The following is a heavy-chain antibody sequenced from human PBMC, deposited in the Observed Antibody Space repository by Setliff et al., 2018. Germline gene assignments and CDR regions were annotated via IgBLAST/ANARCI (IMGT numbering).Heavy chain of an antibody. D-gene: IGHD3-3*01. V-gene: IGHV4-59*01. J-gene: IGHJ6*03. CDR3: VRMSGFLYMDV. CDR1: GDSISLYY. CDR2: VYNTGRA. Sequence: SETLSLTCSVSGDSISLYYWSWIRQPPGKGLEWIGYVYNTGRANYNPSLKSRVTVSLDTSKKHFSLNLTSVTAADTAIYYCVRMSGFLYMDVWGKGTTVTVSS.